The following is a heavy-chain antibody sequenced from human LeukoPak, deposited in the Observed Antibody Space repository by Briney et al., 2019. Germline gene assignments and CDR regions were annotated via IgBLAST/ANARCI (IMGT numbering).Heavy chain of an antibody. CDR2: IGAADDA. V-gene: IGHV3-13*04. CDR1: GSTFSNYD. CDR3: ARDQYSYAHAAH. J-gene: IGHJ4*02. Sequence: GGSLRLSCAASGSTFSNYDMFWVRQTTGKGLEWVSTIGAADDAYYPGSVRGRFTISRESAKDSLYLQMNSLRAGDTAVYYCARDQYSYAHAAHWGQGTLVTVSS. D-gene: IGHD5-18*01.